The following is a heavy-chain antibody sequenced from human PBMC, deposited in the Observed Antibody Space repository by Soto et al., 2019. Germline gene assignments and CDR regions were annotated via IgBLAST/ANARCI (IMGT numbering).Heavy chain of an antibody. J-gene: IGHJ5*02. CDR3: AHLPPHPDWFEP. Sequence: ASVKVSCKASGYTFTGYFIHWLRQAPGQGLEWMGRMNPNSGATNYAPKFQGRVSMTRDTSIRTAYMELASLRSDDTAVYYCAHLPPHPDWFEPWGQGTLVTVSS. CDR2: MNPNSGAT. CDR1: GYTFTGYF. V-gene: IGHV1-2*06.